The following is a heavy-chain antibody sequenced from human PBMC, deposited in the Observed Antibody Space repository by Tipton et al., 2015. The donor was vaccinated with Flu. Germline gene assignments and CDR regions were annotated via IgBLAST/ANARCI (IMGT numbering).Heavy chain of an antibody. J-gene: IGHJ5*02. CDR3: ARGGEAGTDWFDP. Sequence: TLSLTCTVSGGSISSYYWSWIRQPPGKGLEWIGYIYYSGSTNYNPSLKSRVTISVDTSKNQFSLKLSSVTAADTAVYYCARGGEAGTDWFDPWGQGTLVTVSS. CDR2: IYYSGST. CDR1: GGSISSYY. V-gene: IGHV4-59*01. D-gene: IGHD6-19*01.